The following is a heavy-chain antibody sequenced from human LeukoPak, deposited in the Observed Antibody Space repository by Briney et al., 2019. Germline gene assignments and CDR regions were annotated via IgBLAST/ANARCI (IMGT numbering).Heavy chain of an antibody. D-gene: IGHD1-26*01. CDR2: IIPIFGTA. V-gene: IGHV1-69*13. J-gene: IGHJ4*02. CDR3: ANRLGATPLGY. Sequence: ASVKVSCKASGGTFSSYAISWVRQAPGQGLEWMGGIIPIFGTANYAQKFQGRVTITADESTSTAYMELSSLRSEDTAVYHCANRLGATPLGYWGQGTLVTVSS. CDR1: GGTFSSYA.